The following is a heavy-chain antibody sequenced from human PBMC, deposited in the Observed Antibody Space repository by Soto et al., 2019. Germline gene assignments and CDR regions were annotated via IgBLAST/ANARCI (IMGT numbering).Heavy chain of an antibody. CDR3: ARGRRKIAARREYNWFDP. CDR2: INHIVST. V-gene: IGHV4-34*01. CDR1: GGSFSGYY. D-gene: IGHD6-6*01. J-gene: IGHJ5*02. Sequence: SETLSLTCAVYGGSFSGYYWSWIRQPPGKGLEWIGEINHIVSTNYNPFFKSRFTISVDPSKNHFSLKLSSVTAADTAVYYFARGRRKIAARREYNWFDPWGQGTLVTVSS.